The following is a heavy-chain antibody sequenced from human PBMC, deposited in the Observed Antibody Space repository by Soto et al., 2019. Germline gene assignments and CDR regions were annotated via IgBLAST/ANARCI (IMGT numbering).Heavy chain of an antibody. CDR3: ARGSEYSSGWYRAREDY. D-gene: IGHD6-19*01. CDR2: ISYDGSNK. J-gene: IGHJ4*02. CDR1: GFTFSSYA. V-gene: IGHV3-30-3*01. Sequence: QVQLVESGGGVVQPGRSLRLSCAASGFTFSSYAMHWVRQAPGKGLEWVAVISYDGSNKYYADSVKGRFTISRDNSKNTLYLQMNSLRAEDTAVYYCARGSEYSSGWYRAREDYWGQGTLVTVSS.